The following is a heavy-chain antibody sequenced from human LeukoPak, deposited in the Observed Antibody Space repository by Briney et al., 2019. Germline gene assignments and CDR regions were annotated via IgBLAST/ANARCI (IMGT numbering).Heavy chain of an antibody. CDR1: GYTFTSHY. Sequence: ASVKVSCKASGYTFTSHYMHWVRQAPGQGLEWMGLINPSGGSTSYAQKFQGRVTMTRDTSTSTVYMELSSLRSEDTAVYFCARDGLYNWNDPYFDYWGQGTLVTVSS. D-gene: IGHD1-20*01. J-gene: IGHJ4*02. V-gene: IGHV1-46*01. CDR3: ARDGLYNWNDPYFDY. CDR2: INPSGGST.